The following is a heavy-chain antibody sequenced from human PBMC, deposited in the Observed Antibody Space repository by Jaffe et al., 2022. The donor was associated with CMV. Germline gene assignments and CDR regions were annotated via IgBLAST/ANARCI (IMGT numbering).Heavy chain of an antibody. D-gene: IGHD1-7*01. CDR1: GGSISSYY. Sequence: QVQLQESGPGLVKPSETLSLTCTVSGGSISSYYWSWIRQPPGKGLEWIGYIYYSGSTNYNPSLKSRVTISVDTSKNQFSLKLSSVTAADTAVYYCARGFTGTTFDYWGQGTLVTVSS. CDR2: IYYSGST. V-gene: IGHV4-59*01. CDR3: ARGFTGTTFDY. J-gene: IGHJ4*02.